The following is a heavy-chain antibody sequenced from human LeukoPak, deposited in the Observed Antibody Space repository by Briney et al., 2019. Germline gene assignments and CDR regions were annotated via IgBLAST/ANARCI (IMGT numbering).Heavy chain of an antibody. CDR2: IRYDGSNK. CDR3: AKDPPRFGVVIKNWFDP. J-gene: IGHJ5*02. CDR1: GFTFSSYG. Sequence: GGSLRLPCAASGFTFSSYGMHWVRQAPGKGLEWVAFIRYDGSNKYYADSVKGRFTISRDNSKNTLYLQMNSLRAEDTAVYYCAKDPPRFGVVIKNWFDPWGQGTLVTVSS. D-gene: IGHD3-3*01. V-gene: IGHV3-30*02.